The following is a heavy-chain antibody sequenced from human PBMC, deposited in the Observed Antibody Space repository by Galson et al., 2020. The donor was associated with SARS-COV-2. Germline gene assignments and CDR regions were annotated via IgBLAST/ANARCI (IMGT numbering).Heavy chain of an antibody. CDR1: GYTFTSYY. D-gene: IGHD3-3*01. CDR3: ARESGLRGDVWDYDFWSGRTPHWFDP. V-gene: IGHV1-46*01. Sequence: GESLKISCKASGYTFTSYYMHWVRQAPGQGLEWMGIINPSGGSTSYAQKFQGRVTMTRDTSTSTVYMELSSLRSEDTAVYYCARESGLRGDVWDYDFWSGRTPHWFDPWGQGTLVTVSS. J-gene: IGHJ5*02. CDR2: INPSGGST.